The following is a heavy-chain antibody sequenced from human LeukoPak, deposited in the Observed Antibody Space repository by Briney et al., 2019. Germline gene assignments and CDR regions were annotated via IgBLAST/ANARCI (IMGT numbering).Heavy chain of an antibody. J-gene: IGHJ6*03. D-gene: IGHD5-18*01. CDR1: GFTFSSYS. CDR3: AREMRGDTALGYYYYYMDV. CDR2: ISSSSSYI. Sequence: GGSLRLSCAASGFTFSSYSMNWVRQAPGKGLEWVSSISSSSSYIYYADSVKGRFTISRDNAKNSLYLQMNSLRAEDTAVYYCAREMRGDTALGYYYYYMDVWGKGTKVTVSS. V-gene: IGHV3-21*01.